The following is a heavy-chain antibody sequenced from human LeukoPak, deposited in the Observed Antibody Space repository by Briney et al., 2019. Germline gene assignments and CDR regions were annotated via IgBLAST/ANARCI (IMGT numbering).Heavy chain of an antibody. CDR2: ISYDGTRQ. D-gene: IGHD2-15*01. Sequence: PGGSLRLSCAASGFTFSDYVMHWVRQAPGKGLEWVTMISYDGTRQYYADSVKGRFTMSRDNSKNTLYLQMNSLRAEDTAVYYCASGPIVVVSKDAFDIWGQGTMVTVSS. J-gene: IGHJ3*02. V-gene: IGHV3-30*03. CDR1: GFTFSDYV. CDR3: ASGPIVVVSKDAFDI.